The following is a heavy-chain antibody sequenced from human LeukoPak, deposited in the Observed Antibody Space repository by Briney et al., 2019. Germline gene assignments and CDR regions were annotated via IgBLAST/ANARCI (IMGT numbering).Heavy chain of an antibody. Sequence: ASVKVSCKASGYTFTGYYMHWVRQAPGQGLEWMGWINPNSGGTNYAQKFQGRVTMTRDTSIGTAYMELSRLRSDDTAVYYCAVAYCGGDCYSDNRYFDLWGRGTLVTVSS. CDR2: INPNSGGT. CDR1: GYTFTGYY. D-gene: IGHD2-21*02. V-gene: IGHV1-2*02. J-gene: IGHJ2*01. CDR3: AVAYCGGDCYSDNRYFDL.